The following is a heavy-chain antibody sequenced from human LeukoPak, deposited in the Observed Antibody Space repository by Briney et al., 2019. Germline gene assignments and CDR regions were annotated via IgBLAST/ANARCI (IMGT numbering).Heavy chain of an antibody. D-gene: IGHD6-19*01. V-gene: IGHV4-59*01. Sequence: SETLSLTCTVSGGPISSYYWSWIRQPPGKGLEWIGYIYYSGSTNYNPSLKSRVTISVDTSKNQFSLKLSSVTAADTAVYYCARTRLDNWFNPWGQGTLVTVSS. CDR3: ARTRLDNWFNP. CDR2: IYYSGST. J-gene: IGHJ5*02. CDR1: GGPISSYY.